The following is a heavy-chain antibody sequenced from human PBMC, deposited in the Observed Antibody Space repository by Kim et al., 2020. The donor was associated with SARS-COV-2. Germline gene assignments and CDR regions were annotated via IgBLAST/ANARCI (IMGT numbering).Heavy chain of an antibody. CDR2: IKQDGSEK. Sequence: GGSLRLSCAASGFTFSSYWMSWVRQAPGKGLEWVANIKQDGSEKYYVDSVKGRFTISRDNAKNSLYLQMNSLRAEDTAVYYCARAHLSAFGVDPFDYWGQGTLVTVSS. CDR3: ARAHLSAFGVDPFDY. J-gene: IGHJ4*02. CDR1: GFTFSSYW. D-gene: IGHD3-3*01. V-gene: IGHV3-7*03.